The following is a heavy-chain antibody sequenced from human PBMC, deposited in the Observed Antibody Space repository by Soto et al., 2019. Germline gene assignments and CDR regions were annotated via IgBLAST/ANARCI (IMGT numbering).Heavy chain of an antibody. V-gene: IGHV4-34*01. CDR2: INHSGST. J-gene: IGHJ6*02. Sequence: SETLSLTCAVYGGSFSGYYWSWIRQPPGKGLEWMGEINHSGSTNYNPSLKSRVTISVDTSKNQFSLKLSSVTAADTAVYYCARGLEQWNYYYGMDVWGQGTTVTVSS. CDR1: GGSFSGYY. CDR3: ARGLEQWNYYYGMDV. D-gene: IGHD6-19*01.